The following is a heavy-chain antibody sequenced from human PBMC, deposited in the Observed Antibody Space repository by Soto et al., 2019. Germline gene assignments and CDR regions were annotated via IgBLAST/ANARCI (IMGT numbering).Heavy chain of an antibody. CDR2: LSAGGGTT. Sequence: EVQLLESGGGLVQPGGSLRLSCAASGFTFSSYAMSWVRQAPGKGLEWVSALSAGGGTTYYADSVKGRFTISRDSSKNTLYLQMNSLRAEDTAVYYFAIASRDYDWIFVYWGQGILVTVSS. CDR3: AIASRDYDWIFVY. D-gene: IGHD5-12*01. CDR1: GFTFSSYA. J-gene: IGHJ4*02. V-gene: IGHV3-23*01.